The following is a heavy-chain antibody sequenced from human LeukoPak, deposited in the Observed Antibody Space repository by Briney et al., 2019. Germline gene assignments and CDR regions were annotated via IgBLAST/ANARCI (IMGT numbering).Heavy chain of an antibody. CDR2: INHSGST. J-gene: IGHJ4*02. D-gene: IGHD1-26*01. V-gene: IGHV4-34*01. CDR3: ASLKAISGSYYGDDY. Sequence: SETLSLTCAVYGGSFSGYYWNWIRQPPGKGLEWIGKINHSGSTNCNPSLKSRVTISVDTSKNQFSLKLSSVTAADTAVYYCASLKAISGSYYGDDYWGQGTLVTVSS. CDR1: GGSFSGYY.